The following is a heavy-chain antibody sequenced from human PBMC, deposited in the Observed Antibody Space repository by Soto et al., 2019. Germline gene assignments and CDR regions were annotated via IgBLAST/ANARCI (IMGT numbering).Heavy chain of an antibody. D-gene: IGHD5-12*01. J-gene: IGHJ4*02. CDR3: ARDNGIVATTFDY. V-gene: IGHV3-7*01. Sequence: LRLSCAASGFTFSSYWMSWVRQAPGKGLEWVANIKQDGSEKYYVDSVKGRFTISRDNAKNSLYLQMNSLRAEDTAVYYCARDNGIVATTFDYWGQGTLVTVSS. CDR2: IKQDGSEK. CDR1: GFTFSSYW.